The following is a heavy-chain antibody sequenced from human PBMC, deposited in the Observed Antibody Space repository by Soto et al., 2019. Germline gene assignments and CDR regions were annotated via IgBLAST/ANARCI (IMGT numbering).Heavy chain of an antibody. V-gene: IGHV4-59*01. CDR2: IYYSGST. CDR1: GASMGSYY. J-gene: IGHJ5*02. CDR3: ARCGGGSRNWFDP. Sequence: SETLSLTCTASGASMGSYYWSWIRQPPGKGLEWIGYIYYSGSTNYNPSLKSRVTISVDTSKNQFSLKLSSVTAADTAVYYCARCGGGSRNWFDPWGQGTLVTVSS. D-gene: IGHD3-10*01.